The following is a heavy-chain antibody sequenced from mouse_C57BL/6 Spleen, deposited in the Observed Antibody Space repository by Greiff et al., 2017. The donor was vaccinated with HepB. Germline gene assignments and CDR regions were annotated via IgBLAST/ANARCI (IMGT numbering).Heavy chain of an antibody. D-gene: IGHD2-4*01. CDR3: AREGDYDDAMDY. Sequence: VMLVESGPELVKPGASVKISCKASGYAFSSSWMNWVKQRPGKGLEWIGRIYPGDGDTNYNGKFKGKATLTADKSSSTAYMQLSSLTSEDSAVYFCAREGDYDDAMDYWGQGTSVTVSS. CDR2: IYPGDGDT. CDR1: GYAFSSSW. V-gene: IGHV1-82*01. J-gene: IGHJ4*01.